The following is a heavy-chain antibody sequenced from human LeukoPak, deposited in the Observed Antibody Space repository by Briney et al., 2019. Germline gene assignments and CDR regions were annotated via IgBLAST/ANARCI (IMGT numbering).Heavy chain of an antibody. CDR3: AREHTYGVHNAFDI. V-gene: IGHV1-2*02. CDR2: IDPNSGDT. CDR1: GYTFTGHY. J-gene: IGHJ3*02. Sequence: ASVKASCKASGYTFTGHYIYWVRQAPGQGLEWMGWIDPNSGDTMYAQNFQGRVTMTRDTSITTAFLEVSRLRSDDTAIYYCAREHTYGVHNAFDIWGQGTMVTVSS. D-gene: IGHD5-18*01.